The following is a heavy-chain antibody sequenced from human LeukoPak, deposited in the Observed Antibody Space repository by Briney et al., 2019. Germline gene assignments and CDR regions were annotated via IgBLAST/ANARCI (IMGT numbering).Heavy chain of an antibody. Sequence: PGGSLRLSCAASGFTFSSYAMSWVRQAPGKGLEWVSAITASGDITYYADSVKGRFTISRDNSKNTLSLQMNSLRAEDTAVYYCVRSGRGSVWYWASDYWGQGTLVTVSS. J-gene: IGHJ4*02. V-gene: IGHV3-23*01. CDR1: GFTFSSYA. CDR3: VRSGRGSVWYWASDY. D-gene: IGHD6-13*01. CDR2: ITASGDIT.